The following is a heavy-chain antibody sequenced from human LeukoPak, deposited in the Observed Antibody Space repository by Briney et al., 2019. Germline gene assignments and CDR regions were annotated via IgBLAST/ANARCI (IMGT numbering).Heavy chain of an antibody. CDR2: INPNSGGT. V-gene: IGHV1-2*06. J-gene: IGHJ4*02. CDR3: ARARNYCSGGSCYYFDY. Sequence: ASVKVSCKASGYTFSGYYMHWVRQAPGQGLEWMGRINPNSGGTNYAQKFQDRVTMTRDTSISTAYMELSRLRSDDTAVYYCARARNYCSGGSCYYFDYWGQGTLVTVSS. D-gene: IGHD2-15*01. CDR1: GYTFSGYY.